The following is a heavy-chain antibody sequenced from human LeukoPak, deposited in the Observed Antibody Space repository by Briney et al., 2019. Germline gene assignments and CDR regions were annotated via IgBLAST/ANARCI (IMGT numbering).Heavy chain of an antibody. Sequence: GGSLRLSCAASGFTFSNYWMHWVRQTPGKGLVWVSRINSDASVTTYADSVKGRFTISRDNAKNSLYLQMNSLRAEDTAVYYCARSRITIFGGPGEFDPWGQGTLVTVSS. J-gene: IGHJ5*02. CDR2: INSDASVT. CDR1: GFTFSNYW. CDR3: ARSRITIFGGPGEFDP. V-gene: IGHV3-74*01. D-gene: IGHD3-3*01.